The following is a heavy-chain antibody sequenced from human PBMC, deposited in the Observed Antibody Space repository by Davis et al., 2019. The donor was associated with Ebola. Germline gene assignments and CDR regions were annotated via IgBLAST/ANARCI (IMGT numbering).Heavy chain of an antibody. D-gene: IGHD6-19*01. CDR1: GFSFSAHY. Sequence: GESLKISCAASGFSFSAHYMTWIRQAPGKGPEWLSYISGRGSIVHYADSVKGRFTISRNNSKNTLYLQMNSLSADDTAVYYCATCGFCVSSSGIDYRGQGTLVTVSS. V-gene: IGHV3-11*01. CDR3: ATCGFCVSSSGIDY. CDR2: ISGRGSIV. J-gene: IGHJ4*02.